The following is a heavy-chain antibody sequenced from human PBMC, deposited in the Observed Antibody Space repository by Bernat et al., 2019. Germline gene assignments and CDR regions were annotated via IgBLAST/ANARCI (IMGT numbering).Heavy chain of an antibody. V-gene: IGHV1-2*06. Sequence: QVQLVQSGAEVKKPGASVKVSCKASGFTFTGYYIHWVRQAPGQGLEWMGRINPNSGATNAAQEFQGRATKTRDTSTSTAYLELSRLRPDTTAVYYGVRDQGGTNSSSSYYMEVGAKGTTVTVSS. J-gene: IGHJ6*03. CDR3: VRDQGGTNSSSSYYMEV. CDR1: GFTFTGYY. D-gene: IGHD1-1*01. CDR2: INPNSGAT.